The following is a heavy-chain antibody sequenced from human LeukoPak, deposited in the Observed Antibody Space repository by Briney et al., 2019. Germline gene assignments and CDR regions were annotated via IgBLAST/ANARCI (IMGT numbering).Heavy chain of an antibody. CDR1: GGSISSGGYY. CDR2: IYYSGST. CDR3: AGVTVGATFYYYYYMDV. Sequence: SETLSLTCTVSGGSISSGGYYWSWIRQHPGKGLEWIGYIYYSGSTYYNPSLKSRVTISVDTSKNQFSLKLSSVTAADTAVYYCAGVTVGATFYYYYYMDVWGKGTTVTVSS. D-gene: IGHD1-26*01. J-gene: IGHJ6*03. V-gene: IGHV4-31*03.